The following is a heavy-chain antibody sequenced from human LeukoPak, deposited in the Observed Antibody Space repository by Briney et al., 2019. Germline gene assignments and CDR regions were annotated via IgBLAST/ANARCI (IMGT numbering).Heavy chain of an antibody. CDR3: AKEYSSSSWRSDAFDI. Sequence: GGSLRLSCAASGFTFSSYAMSWVRKAPGKGLEWVSAISGSGGSTYYADSVKGRFTISRDNSKNTLYLQMNSLRAEDTAVYYCAKEYSSSSWRSDAFDIWGQGTMVTVSS. J-gene: IGHJ3*02. V-gene: IGHV3-23*01. CDR2: ISGSGGST. CDR1: GFTFSSYA. D-gene: IGHD6-6*01.